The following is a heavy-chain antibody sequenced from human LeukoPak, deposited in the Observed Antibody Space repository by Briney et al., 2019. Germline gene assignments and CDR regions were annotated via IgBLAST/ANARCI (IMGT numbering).Heavy chain of an antibody. CDR3: ARESSITIFGVVIHNWFDP. CDR1: GFTFSSYW. CDR2: IKQDGSEK. D-gene: IGHD3-3*01. Sequence: GGSLRLSCAAFGFTFSSYWMSWVRQAPGKGLEWVANIKQDGSEKYYVDSVKGRFTISRDNAKNSLYLQMNSLRAEDTAVYYCARESSITIFGVVIHNWFDPWGQGTLVTVSS. V-gene: IGHV3-7*01. J-gene: IGHJ5*02.